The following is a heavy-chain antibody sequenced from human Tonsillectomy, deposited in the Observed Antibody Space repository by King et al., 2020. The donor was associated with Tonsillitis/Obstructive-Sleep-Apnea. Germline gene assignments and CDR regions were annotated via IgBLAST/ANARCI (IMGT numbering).Heavy chain of an antibody. D-gene: IGHD5-18*01. J-gene: IGHJ3*02. Sequence: VQLVESGGGVVQPGRSLTLSCAASGFTFSNYAMHWVRQAPGKGLEWVAVISYDGSNKYYADSVKGRFTISRDNSKNTLYLQMNSLRAEDTAVYYCARESGIQLWSTPPGSFDIWGQGTMVTVSS. CDR2: ISYDGSNK. CDR1: GFTFSNYA. V-gene: IGHV3-30-3*01. CDR3: ARESGIQLWSTPPGSFDI.